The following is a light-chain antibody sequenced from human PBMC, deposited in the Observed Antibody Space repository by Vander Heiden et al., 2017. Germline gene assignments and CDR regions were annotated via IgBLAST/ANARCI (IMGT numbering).Light chain of an antibody. CDR1: KLGDKY. Sequence: SYDLTQPPSVSVSPGQTASITCSGDKLGDKYACWYQQKPGQSPVLVIYQDSKRPSGIPERFSGSNSGNTATLTISGTQARDEADYYCQAWDSSTVVFGGGTKLTVL. J-gene: IGLJ2*01. V-gene: IGLV3-1*01. CDR2: QDS. CDR3: QAWDSSTVV.